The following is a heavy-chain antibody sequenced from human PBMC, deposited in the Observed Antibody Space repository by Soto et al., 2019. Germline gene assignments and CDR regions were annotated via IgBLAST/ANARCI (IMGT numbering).Heavy chain of an antibody. CDR1: GFTFSSYG. CDR3: ARARSSGSSYKLGTAFDY. J-gene: IGHJ4*02. D-gene: IGHD1-26*01. Sequence: GGSLRLSWAASGFTFSSYGMHWVRQAPGKGLEWVAVIWYDGSNKYYADSVKGRFTISRDNSKNTLYLQMNSLRAEDTAVYYCARARSSGSSYKLGTAFDYWGQGTLVTVSS. CDR2: IWYDGSNK. V-gene: IGHV3-33*01.